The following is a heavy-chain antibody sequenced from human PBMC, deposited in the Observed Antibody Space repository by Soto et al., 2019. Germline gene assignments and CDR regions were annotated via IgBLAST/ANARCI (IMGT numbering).Heavy chain of an antibody. CDR2: ISSGGSDK. Sequence: GGSLRLSCAASGFTFSSFGMHWVRQAPGKGLEWVAVISSGGSDKYYADSVKGRFTISRDNSRSTLYLQMNSLRAEDTAVYYCAKDADIGAAGYYFDYWGQGTLVTVSS. J-gene: IGHJ4*02. CDR1: GFTFSSFG. CDR3: AKDADIGAAGYYFDY. V-gene: IGHV3-30*18. D-gene: IGHD6-13*01.